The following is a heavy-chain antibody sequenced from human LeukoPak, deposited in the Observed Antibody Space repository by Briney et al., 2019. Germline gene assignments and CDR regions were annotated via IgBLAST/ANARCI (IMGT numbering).Heavy chain of an antibody. D-gene: IGHD6-13*01. Sequence: GGSLRLSCAASGFSISSYEMNWVRQAPGKGLEWVSYISSSGSTIYYADSVKGRFTMSRDNAKNSLYLQMNSPRAEDTAVYYCARFSTTWYTALDYWGQGTVVTVSS. CDR1: GFSISSYE. CDR2: ISSSGSTI. J-gene: IGHJ4*02. V-gene: IGHV3-48*03. CDR3: ARFSTTWYTALDY.